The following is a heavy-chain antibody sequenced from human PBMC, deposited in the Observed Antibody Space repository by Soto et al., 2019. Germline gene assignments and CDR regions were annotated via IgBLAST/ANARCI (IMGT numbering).Heavy chain of an antibody. J-gene: IGHJ4*02. D-gene: IGHD3-22*01. Sequence: VGSLRLSCVVSGFTSGFTFSNYAMNWVRQAPGKGLEQVAGISGSGNIAYYADSVKGRFTIARDNSNSTLFLQMNSLRAEDTAVYYCAKSGLFDSSGYHHPHFDSWGPGALVTVSS. CDR1: GFTFSNYA. V-gene: IGHV3-23*01. CDR2: ISGSGNIA. CDR3: AKSGLFDSSGYHHPHFDS.